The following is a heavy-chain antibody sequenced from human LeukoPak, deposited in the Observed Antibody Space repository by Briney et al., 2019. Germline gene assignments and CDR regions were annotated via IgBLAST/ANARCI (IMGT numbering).Heavy chain of an antibody. CDR1: GFTFDDYA. CDR2: IKSKTDGGTT. V-gene: IGHV3-15*01. J-gene: IGHJ6*02. Sequence: GGSLRLSCAASGFTFDDYAMHWVRQAPGKGLEWVGRIKSKTDGGTTDYAAPVKGRFTISRDDSKNTLYLQTNSLKTEDTAVYYCTTDPYGMDVWGQGTTVTVSS. CDR3: TTDPYGMDV.